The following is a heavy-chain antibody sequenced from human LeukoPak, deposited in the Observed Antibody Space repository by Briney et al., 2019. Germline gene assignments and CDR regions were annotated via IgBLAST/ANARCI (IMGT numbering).Heavy chain of an antibody. V-gene: IGHV1-18*01. CDR1: GHTFTSYG. CDR2: ISAYNGNT. D-gene: IGHD4-23*01. Sequence: ASVKVSCKASGHTFTSYGISWVRQAPGQGLEWMGWISAYNGNTNYAQKLQGRVTMTTDTSTSTAYMELRSLRSDDTAVYYCAREAGSTPDYYYGMDVWGQGTTVTVSS. CDR3: AREAGSTPDYYYGMDV. J-gene: IGHJ6*02.